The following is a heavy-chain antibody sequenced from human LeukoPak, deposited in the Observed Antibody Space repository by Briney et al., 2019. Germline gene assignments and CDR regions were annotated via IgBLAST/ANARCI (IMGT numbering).Heavy chain of an antibody. CDR1: GFTFSTYA. Sequence: GGSLRLSCAASGFTFSTYAASWVRQAPGKGLEWVSAITGSGGSTYYADSVKGRFTISRDNSKNTFYLQMNSLRAEDTAVYHCTKGHYCSSPIFHCFDLWGQGTLVTVSS. D-gene: IGHD2-2*01. V-gene: IGHV3-23*01. CDR2: ITGSGGST. CDR3: TKGHYCSSPIFHCFDL. J-gene: IGHJ5*02.